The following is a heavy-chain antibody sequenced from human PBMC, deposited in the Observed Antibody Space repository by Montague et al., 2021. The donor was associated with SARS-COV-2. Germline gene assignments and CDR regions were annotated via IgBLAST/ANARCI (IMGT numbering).Heavy chain of an antibody. CDR3: ARSLDPSGTYYLPY. CDR2: IYYSRRT. D-gene: IGHD3-10*01. J-gene: IGHJ4*02. V-gene: IGHV4-59*01. CDR1: VEWISAGY. Sequence: SETLSLTCTISVEWISAGYWACIRQTPGNRMEWIGYIYYSRRTSYNSSLKSRVTISVDTSKNQVSLNLSSVTAADTAVYYCARSLDPSGTYYLPYWGQGTLVTVSS.